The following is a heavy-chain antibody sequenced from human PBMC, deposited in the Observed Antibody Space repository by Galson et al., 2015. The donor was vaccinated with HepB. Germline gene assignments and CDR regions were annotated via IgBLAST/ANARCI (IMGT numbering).Heavy chain of an antibody. CDR3: AARGVSYYYDSSGYYRHYYYYGMDV. J-gene: IGHJ6*02. CDR2: IIPIFGTA. CDR1: GGTFSSYA. D-gene: IGHD3-22*01. V-gene: IGHV1-69*13. Sequence: SVKVSCKASGGTFSSYAISWVRQAPGQGLEWMGGIIPIFGTANYAQKFQGRVTITADESTSTAYMELSSLRSEDTAVYYCAARGVSYYYDSSGYYRHYYYYGMDVWGQGTTVTVSS.